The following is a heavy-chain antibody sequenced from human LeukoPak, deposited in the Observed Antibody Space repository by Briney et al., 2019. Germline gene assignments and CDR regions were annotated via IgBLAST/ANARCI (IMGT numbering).Heavy chain of an antibody. D-gene: IGHD2-21*02. J-gene: IGHJ3*02. Sequence: SLRLSCAASGFTFSYYAMHWVRQAPGKGLEWVAFISSDGSDKYYADSMKGRFTISRDNSKNTLYLQMTSLRGEDTAMYYCAREGTARDAFDIWGQTTRVTVSS. CDR3: AREGTARDAFDI. V-gene: IGHV3-30-3*01. CDR1: GFTFSYYA. CDR2: ISSDGSDK.